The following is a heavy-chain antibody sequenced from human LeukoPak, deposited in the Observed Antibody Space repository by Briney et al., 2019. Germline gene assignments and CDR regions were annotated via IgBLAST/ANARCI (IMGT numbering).Heavy chain of an antibody. CDR2: INSDGSST. Sequence: PGGSLRLSCAASGVTLSSYWMHWVRQAPGKGLVWVSRINSDGSSTSYADSVKGRFTISRDNAKNTLYLQMNSLRAEDTAVYYCAREGLVDTAMVSAFDIWGQATMVTVSS. CDR3: AREGLVDTAMVSAFDI. J-gene: IGHJ3*02. D-gene: IGHD5-18*01. CDR1: GVTLSSYW. V-gene: IGHV3-74*01.